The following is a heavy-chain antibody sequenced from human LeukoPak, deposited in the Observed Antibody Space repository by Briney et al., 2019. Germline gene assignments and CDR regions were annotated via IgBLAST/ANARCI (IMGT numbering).Heavy chain of an antibody. CDR1: GFTFSGSV. D-gene: IGHD2-21*02. CDR3: TRLWGDCGGDCYSHDF. J-gene: IGHJ4*02. Sequence: GGSLRLSCATSGFTFSGSVMHWVRQAFGRGLEWVGRITSKANSYATAYAASVKGRFTISRDDSRNTAYLQMNSLRTEDTAVYYCTRLWGDCGGDCYSHDFWGQGTLVTVSS. CDR2: ITSKANSYAT. V-gene: IGHV3-73*01.